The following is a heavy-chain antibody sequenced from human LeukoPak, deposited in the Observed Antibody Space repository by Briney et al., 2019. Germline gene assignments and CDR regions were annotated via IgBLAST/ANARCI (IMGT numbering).Heavy chain of an antibody. Sequence: GGSLRLSCAASGFTFSDYYMSWIRQAPGKGLEWVSYISSSSSTIYYADSVKGRFTISRDNAKNSLYLQMNSLKAEDTAVYYCARDLKAPGNYDYVWGSYRTPSGFDYWGQGTLVTVSS. CDR1: GFTFSDYY. V-gene: IGHV3-11*04. CDR3: ARDLKAPGNYDYVWGSYRTPSGFDY. J-gene: IGHJ4*02. D-gene: IGHD3-16*02. CDR2: ISSSSSTI.